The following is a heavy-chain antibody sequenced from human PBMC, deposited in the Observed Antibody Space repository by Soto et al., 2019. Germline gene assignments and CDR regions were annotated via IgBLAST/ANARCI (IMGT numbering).Heavy chain of an antibody. CDR2: IIPSFGTA. CDR3: ACGDIVATIGADV. D-gene: IGHD5-12*01. J-gene: IGHJ6*02. V-gene: IGHV1-69*12. CDR1: GGTFSSYA. Sequence: QVQLVQSGAEVKKPGSSVKVSCKASGGTFSSYAISWVRQAPGQGLEWMGGIIPSFGTANYAQKFQGRVTITADEASSTANRELSILRAEDTAVYYWACGDIVATIGADVWGQGTTVTVSS.